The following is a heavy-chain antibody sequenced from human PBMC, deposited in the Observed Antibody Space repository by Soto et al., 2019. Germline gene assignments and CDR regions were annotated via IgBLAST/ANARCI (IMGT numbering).Heavy chain of an antibody. Sequence: SETLSLTCTVSGGSISSYYWSWIRQPPGKGLEWIGYIYYSGSTNYNPSLKSRVTISVDTSKNQFSLKLSSVTAADTAVYYCARDQRRGYYDSSGYRAFDIWGQGTKVTVSS. J-gene: IGHJ3*02. D-gene: IGHD3-22*01. CDR2: IYYSGST. CDR1: GGSISSYY. CDR3: ARDQRRGYYDSSGYRAFDI. V-gene: IGHV4-59*01.